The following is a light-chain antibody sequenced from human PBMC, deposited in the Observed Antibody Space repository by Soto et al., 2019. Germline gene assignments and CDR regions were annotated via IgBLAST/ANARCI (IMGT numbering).Light chain of an antibody. V-gene: IGKV1-39*01. CDR1: QSISSY. Sequence: DIQMTQSPSSLSASVGDRVTITCRASQSISSYLNWYQQKPGKAPKLLIYAASSLQSGVPSRFSGSGSGTDFTLTISSLQPEDFAVYYCQQYGSSPPITFGQGTRLEIK. J-gene: IGKJ5*01. CDR2: AAS. CDR3: QQYGSSPPIT.